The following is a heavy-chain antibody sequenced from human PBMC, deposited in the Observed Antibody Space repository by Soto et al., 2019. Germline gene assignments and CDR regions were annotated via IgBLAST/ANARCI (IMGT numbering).Heavy chain of an antibody. Sequence: QVEVEQSGAEVKRPGSSVKVSCKASKTTFNNHPMNWVRQAPGQGLEWLGGIIPIFDTANYAQKFQGRVTIIADKSTTTAYMELSNLRSEDTAVYYCARQVGGTLELYFDLWGRGTLVTVSS. CDR2: IIPIFDTA. J-gene: IGHJ2*01. CDR1: KTTFNNHP. CDR3: ARQVGGTLELYFDL. D-gene: IGHD1-26*01. V-gene: IGHV1-69*06.